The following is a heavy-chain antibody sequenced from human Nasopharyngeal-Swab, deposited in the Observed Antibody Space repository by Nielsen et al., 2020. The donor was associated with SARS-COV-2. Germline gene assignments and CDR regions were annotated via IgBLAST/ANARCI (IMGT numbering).Heavy chain of an antibody. CDR1: GFPFSTYT. D-gene: IGHD2-21*02. V-gene: IGHV3-21*01. CDR3: ARTAAFCGGNCYSEYFQH. J-gene: IGHJ1*01. Sequence: GESLKISCAASGFPFSTYTMNWVRQAPGEGLEWVSSISGSSTYIWYADSVKGRFTISRDNAKNSLFLQMNNLRADDTAIYYCARTAAFCGGNCYSEYFQHWGQGTLVTVSS. CDR2: ISGSSTYI.